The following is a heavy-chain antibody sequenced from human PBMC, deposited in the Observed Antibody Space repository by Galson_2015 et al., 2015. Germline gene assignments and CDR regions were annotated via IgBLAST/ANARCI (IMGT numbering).Heavy chain of an antibody. CDR3: ARDRGYSYGYDY. D-gene: IGHD5-18*01. CDR1: GFTVSSNY. CDR2: IYSGGST. V-gene: IGHV3-53*01. J-gene: IGHJ4*02. Sequence: SLRLSCAASGFTVSSNYMSWVRQAPGKGLEWVSVIYSGGSTYYADSVKGRFTISRDNSKNTLYLQMNSLRAEDTAVYYCARDRGYSYGYDYWGQGTLVTVSS.